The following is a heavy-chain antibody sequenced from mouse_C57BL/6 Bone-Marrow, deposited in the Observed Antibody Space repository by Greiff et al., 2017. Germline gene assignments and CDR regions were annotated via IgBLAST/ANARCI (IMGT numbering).Heavy chain of an antibody. V-gene: IGHV1-18*01. CDR2: INPNNGGT. Sequence: EVPLQQSGPELVKPGASVKIPCKASGYTFTDYNIDWVKQSHGKSLEWIGDINPNNGGTIYNQKFKGKATLTVDKSSSTAYMELRSLTSEDTAVYYCAVTRNYFDYWGQGTTLTVSS. CDR3: AVTRNYFDY. D-gene: IGHD2-12*01. CDR1: GYTFTDYN. J-gene: IGHJ2*01.